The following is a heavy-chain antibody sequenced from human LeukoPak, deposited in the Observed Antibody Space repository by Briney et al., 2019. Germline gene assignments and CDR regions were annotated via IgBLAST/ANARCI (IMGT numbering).Heavy chain of an antibody. CDR3: ARQSFYCSGGSCYPDY. Sequence: SETLSLTCTVSGGSISSYYWSWIRQPPGKGLEWIGYIYYSGSTNYNPSLKSRVTISVDTSKNQFSLKLSSVTAADTAVYYCARQSFYCSGGSCYPDYWGQGTLDTVSS. CDR1: GGSISSYY. CDR2: IYYSGST. J-gene: IGHJ4*02. D-gene: IGHD2-15*01. V-gene: IGHV4-59*08.